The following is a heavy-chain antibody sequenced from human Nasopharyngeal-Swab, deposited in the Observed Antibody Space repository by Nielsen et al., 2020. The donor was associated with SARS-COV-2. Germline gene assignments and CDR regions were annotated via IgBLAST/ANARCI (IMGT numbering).Heavy chain of an antibody. CDR3: ARDAPAHYGAFY. CDR2: IAHDASNE. J-gene: IGHJ4*02. Sequence: GESLKISCAAPGFTFSSFGMHWVRQAPGKGLEWVAFIAHDASNEYYGDSVNGRFSISRDSSKNTLYLQMDSLRGEDTAVYYCARDAPAHYGAFYWGRGTLVTVSS. V-gene: IGHV3-30*03. CDR1: GFTFSSFG. D-gene: IGHD4-17*01.